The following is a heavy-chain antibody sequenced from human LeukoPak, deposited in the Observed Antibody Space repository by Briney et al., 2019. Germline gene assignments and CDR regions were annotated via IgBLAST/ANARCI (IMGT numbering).Heavy chain of an antibody. CDR1: GGSISSGFYY. D-gene: IGHD3-3*01. CDR3: ARDFRGGYDFWSGYYTPYYFDY. Sequence: SETLSLTCTVSGGSISSGFYYWGWIRQPPGKGLEWIGSIYYSGTTYYNPSLKSRVTISVDTSKNHFSLKLSSVTAADTAVYYCARDFRGGYDFWSGYYTPYYFDYWGQGTLVTVSP. J-gene: IGHJ4*02. CDR2: IYYSGTT. V-gene: IGHV4-39*07.